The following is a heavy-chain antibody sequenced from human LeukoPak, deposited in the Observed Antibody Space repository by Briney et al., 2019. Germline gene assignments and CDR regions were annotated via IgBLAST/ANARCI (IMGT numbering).Heavy chain of an antibody. D-gene: IGHD2-21*02. CDR1: GGSITSGRYY. J-gene: IGHJ6*03. CDR3: ARGVVTDHYYKDV. CDR2: LYTNDNT. Sequence: SETLSLTCSVSGGSITSGRYYWTWVRQPAGKGLEWIGRLYTNDNTNYNPSLESRVSISVDTSKSQFYLQLTSVTAADTAVYFFARGVVTDHYYKDVWGKGATVIVFS. V-gene: IGHV4-61*02.